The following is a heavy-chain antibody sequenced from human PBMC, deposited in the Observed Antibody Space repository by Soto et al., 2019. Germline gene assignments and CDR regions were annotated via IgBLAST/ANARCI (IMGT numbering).Heavy chain of an antibody. CDR3: ARGVEADFWSGNSYGMDV. J-gene: IGHJ6*02. Sequence: SETLSLTCAVSGGSISSGGHSWSWIRQPPGKGLEWIGYIYHSGSTYYNPSLKSRVTISVDRSKNQFSLKLSSVTAADTAVYYCARGVEADFWSGNSYGMDVWGQGTTVTVSS. CDR2: IYHSGST. V-gene: IGHV4-30-2*01. D-gene: IGHD3-3*01. CDR1: GGSISSGGHS.